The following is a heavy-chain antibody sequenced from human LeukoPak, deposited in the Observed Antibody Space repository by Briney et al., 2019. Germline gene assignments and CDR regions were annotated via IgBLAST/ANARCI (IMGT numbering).Heavy chain of an antibody. CDR3: ARDKLGSGYSSDFDY. V-gene: IGHV3-66*02. D-gene: IGHD6-19*01. CDR2: IYTGGTT. J-gene: IGHJ4*02. Sequence: GGSLRLSCAASGFSVSSNYMNWVRQAPGKGLEWVSAIYTGGTTYYADSVKGRFTISRDNSKNTLYLQMDSLRAEDTAVYYCARDKLGSGYSSDFDYWGQGTLVTVSS. CDR1: GFSVSSNY.